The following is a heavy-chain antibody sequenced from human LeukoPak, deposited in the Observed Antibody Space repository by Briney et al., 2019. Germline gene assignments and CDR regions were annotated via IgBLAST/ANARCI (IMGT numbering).Heavy chain of an antibody. Sequence: SETLSLTCTVSGGSVSSDSYYWSWIRQPPGKGLEWIGYIYYSGGTNYNPSLKSRVTMSVDTSKNQFSLKLSSVTAADTAVYYCARDKYSSSCLDYWGQGTLVTVSS. CDR2: IYYSGGT. CDR3: ARDKYSSSCLDY. CDR1: GGSVSSDSYY. D-gene: IGHD6-6*01. J-gene: IGHJ4*02. V-gene: IGHV4-61*01.